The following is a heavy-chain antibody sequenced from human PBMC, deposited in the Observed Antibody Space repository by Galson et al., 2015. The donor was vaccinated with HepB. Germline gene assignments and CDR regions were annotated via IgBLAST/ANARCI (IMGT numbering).Heavy chain of an antibody. D-gene: IGHD5-18*01. CDR2: ISSSGSTI. CDR1: GFTFSDYY. J-gene: IGHJ6*02. CDR3: AREISSLDTAMVQGNYYYYYGMDV. Sequence: SLRLSCAASGFTFSDYYMSWIRQAPGKGLEWVSYISSSGSTIYYADSVKGRFTISRDNAKNSLYLQMNSLRAEDTAVYYCAREISSLDTAMVQGNYYYYYGMDVWGQGTTVTVSS. V-gene: IGHV3-11*01.